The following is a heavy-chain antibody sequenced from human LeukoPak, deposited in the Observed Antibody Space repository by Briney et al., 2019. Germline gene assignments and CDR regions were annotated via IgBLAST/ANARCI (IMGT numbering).Heavy chain of an antibody. CDR1: GFIFTGYY. CDR3: SRAGDTHDNFDY. Sequence: ASVKVSCKTSGFIFTGYYMHWVRQAPGQGLEWMGWINPNSSDTNYPQKFQGRVTMTRDTSITTVYLELSRLRSDDTAVYYCSRAGDTHDNFDYWGQGTLVTVSS. V-gene: IGHV1-2*02. D-gene: IGHD3-16*01. J-gene: IGHJ4*02. CDR2: INPNSSDT.